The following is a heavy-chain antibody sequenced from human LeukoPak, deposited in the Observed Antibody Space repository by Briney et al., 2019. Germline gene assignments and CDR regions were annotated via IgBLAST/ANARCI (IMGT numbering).Heavy chain of an antibody. CDR3: ARDGGSGYDFDY. J-gene: IGHJ4*02. CDR2: IYCSGST. D-gene: IGHD5-12*01. Sequence: SQTLSLTCTVSGGSISSGGYYWSWIRQHPGKGLEWIGYIYCSGSTYYNPPLKSRVTISVDTSKNQFSLKLSSVTAADTAVYYCARDGGSGYDFDYWGQGTLVTVSS. V-gene: IGHV4-31*03. CDR1: GGSISSGGYY.